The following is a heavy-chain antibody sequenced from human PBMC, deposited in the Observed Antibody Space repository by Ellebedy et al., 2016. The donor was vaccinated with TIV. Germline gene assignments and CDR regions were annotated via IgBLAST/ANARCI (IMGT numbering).Heavy chain of an antibody. D-gene: IGHD3-10*01. CDR2: IYYSGST. V-gene: IGHV4-59*01. CDR3: ASSLTMLRGGMDV. CDR1: GGSITSYY. J-gene: IGHJ6*02. Sequence: MPSETLSLTCTVSGGSITSYYWSWIRQPPGTGLEWIGYIYYSGSTKYNPSLKSRVTISVETSKNQFSLKLSSVTAADTAVYYCASSLTMLRGGMDVWGQGTTVTVSS.